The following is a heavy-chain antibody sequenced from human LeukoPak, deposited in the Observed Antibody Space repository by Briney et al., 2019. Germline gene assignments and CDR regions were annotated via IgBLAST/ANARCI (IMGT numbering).Heavy chain of an antibody. D-gene: IGHD5-24*01. CDR3: ARSDDRWLDY. CDR2: IYYSGST. J-gene: IGHJ4*02. V-gene: IGHV4-39*07. Sequence: SETLSLTCTVSGGSISSSSYYWGWIRQPPGKGLEWIGSIYYSGSTYYNPSLKSRVTISVDTSRNQFSLKLSSVTAADTAVYYCARSDDRWLDYWGQGTLVTVSS. CDR1: GGSISSSSYY.